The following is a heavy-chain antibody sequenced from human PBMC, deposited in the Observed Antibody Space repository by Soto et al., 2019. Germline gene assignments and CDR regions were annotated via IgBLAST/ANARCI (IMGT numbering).Heavy chain of an antibody. CDR2: ISVFNGKT. J-gene: IGHJ4*02. D-gene: IGHD3-22*01. Sequence: VQLVQSGAEVKKPGASVKVSCKASGYTFSDYGISWVRQAPGQGLEWMGSISVFNGKTDYAQKLRGRVTLTTDTSTTTAYMELRSLRSDDTAVYYCARGGISGYYGVYWDQGTLVTVSS. V-gene: IGHV1-18*04. CDR3: ARGGISGYYGVY. CDR1: GYTFSDYG.